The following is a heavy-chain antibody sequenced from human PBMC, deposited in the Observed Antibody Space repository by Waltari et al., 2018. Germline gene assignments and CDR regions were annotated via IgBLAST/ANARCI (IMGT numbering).Heavy chain of an antibody. V-gene: IGHV4-34*01. CDR2: INHSGST. J-gene: IGHJ6*03. D-gene: IGHD2-2*01. CDR1: GGSFSGYY. Sequence: QVQLQQWGAGLLKPSETLSLTCAVYGGSFSGYYWSWIRQPPGKGLEWIGEINHSGSTNYNPSLKSRVTISVDTSKNQFSLKLSSVTAADTAVYYCARWRLVVPAATYYYYYYYMDVWGKGTTVTVSS. CDR3: ARWRLVVPAATYYYYYYYMDV.